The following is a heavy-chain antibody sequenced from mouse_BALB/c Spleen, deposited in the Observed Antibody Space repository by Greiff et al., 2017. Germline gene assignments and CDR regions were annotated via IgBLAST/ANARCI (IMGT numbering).Heavy chain of an antibody. V-gene: IGHV3-6*02. CDR1: GYSITSGYY. J-gene: IGHJ4*01. CDR3: ASGRYDHYAMDY. Sequence: EVQLVESGPGLVKPSQSLSLTCSVTGYSITSGYYWNWIRQFPGNKLEWMGYISYDGSNNYNPSLKNRISITRDTSKNQFFLKLNSVTTEDTATYYCASGRYDHYAMDYWGQGTSVTVSS. D-gene: IGHD2-14*01. CDR2: ISYDGSN.